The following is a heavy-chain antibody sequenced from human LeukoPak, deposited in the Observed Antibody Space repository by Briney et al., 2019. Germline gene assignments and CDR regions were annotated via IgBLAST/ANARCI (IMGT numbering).Heavy chain of an antibody. D-gene: IGHD4-23*01. J-gene: IGHJ4*02. V-gene: IGHV3-23*01. CDR3: ARGRPHGNDY. Sequence: QPGGSLRLSCAASGFTFSSYAMSWVRQAPGKGLEWVSGISGSDNNTYYPDSVKGRFTISRDNSKNTLYLQMNSLRVEDTAVYYCARGRPHGNDYWGQGTLVTVSS. CDR2: ISGSDNNT. CDR1: GFTFSSYA.